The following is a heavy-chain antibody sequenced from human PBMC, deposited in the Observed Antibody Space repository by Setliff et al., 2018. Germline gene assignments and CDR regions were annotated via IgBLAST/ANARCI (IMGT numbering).Heavy chain of an antibody. CDR3: ARAGFELGQYNWFDP. V-gene: IGHV4-4*07. D-gene: IGHD3-3*02. Sequence: PSETLSLTCTVPGGSISSYYWSWIRQSAGKGLEWIGRIYVSTGSTNYSPSLKSRVSISVNRSKNQFSLNLTSVAAADTAVYYCARAGFELGQYNWFDPWAREPWSPSPQ. CDR1: GGSISSYY. CDR2: IYVSTGST. J-gene: IGHJ5*02.